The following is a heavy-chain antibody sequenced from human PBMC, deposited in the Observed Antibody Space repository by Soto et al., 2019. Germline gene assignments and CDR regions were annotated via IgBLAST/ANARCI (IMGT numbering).Heavy chain of an antibody. CDR3: ARRRGYSGYDRLNGAFDI. CDR2: VYYSGST. Sequence: PSETLSLTCTVSGGSISSYYWGWVRQPPGKGLEWIGGVYYSGSTNYNPSLKSRVTISVDTSKNQFSLKLSSVTAADTAVYYCARRRGYSGYDRLNGAFDIWGQGTMVTVSS. J-gene: IGHJ3*02. CDR1: GGSISSYY. V-gene: IGHV4-34*01. D-gene: IGHD5-12*01.